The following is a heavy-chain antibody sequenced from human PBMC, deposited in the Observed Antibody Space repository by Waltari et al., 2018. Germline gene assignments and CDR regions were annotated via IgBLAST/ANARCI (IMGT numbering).Heavy chain of an antibody. CDR2: SNPSGGST. D-gene: IGHD6-13*01. CDR1: GYTFTSYY. CDR3: ARESSSAPPNNWFDP. Sequence: QVQLVQSGAEVKKPGASVKVSCKASGYTFTSYYMHWVRQAPGQGLEWMGISNPSGGSTSYAQKFQGRVTMTRDTSTSTVYMELSSLRSEDTAVYYCARESSSAPPNNWFDPWGQGTLVTVSS. J-gene: IGHJ5*02. V-gene: IGHV1-46*01.